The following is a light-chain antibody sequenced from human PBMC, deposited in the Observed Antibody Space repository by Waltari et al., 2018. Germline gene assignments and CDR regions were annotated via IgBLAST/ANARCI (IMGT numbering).Light chain of an antibody. CDR1: QSVTSIY. V-gene: IGKV3-20*01. CDR2: GSS. Sequence: ELVLTQSPGTLSLSPGERATLPCRASQSVTSIYVAWYKQKPGQAPRLLIYGSSIRATGIADKFSGRGSGTDFTLSISSLEAEDFAVYYCQKYGGSPPYAFGQGTRLELK. CDR3: QKYGGSPPYA. J-gene: IGKJ2*01.